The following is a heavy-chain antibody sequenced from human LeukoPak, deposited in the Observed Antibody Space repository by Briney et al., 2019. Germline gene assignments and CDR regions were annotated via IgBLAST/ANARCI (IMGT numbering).Heavy chain of an antibody. CDR1: GFTFSNAW. V-gene: IGHV3-15*01. Sequence: PGGSLRLSCAASGFTFSNAWMSWVRQAPGKGLEWVGRIKSKTDGGTTDYAAPVKGRFTISRDDSKNTLYLQMNSLKTEDTAVYYCTTARGYSYGYVDYWGQGTPVTVSS. J-gene: IGHJ4*02. D-gene: IGHD5-18*01. CDR2: IKSKTDGGTT. CDR3: TTARGYSYGYVDY.